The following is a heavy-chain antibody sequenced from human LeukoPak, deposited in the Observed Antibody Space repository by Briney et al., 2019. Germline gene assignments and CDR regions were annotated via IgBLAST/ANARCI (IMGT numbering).Heavy chain of an antibody. Sequence: PSETLSLTCTVSGYSITNGYFWGWIRQSPGKALEWIGNIYRTGTTFYNPSLKSRVTISVDTSKSQFSLQLNSVTAADTAVYYCARLRKKWLVGFIDYWGQGTLVTVSS. J-gene: IGHJ4*02. CDR1: GYSITNGYF. D-gene: IGHD6-19*01. V-gene: IGHV4-38-2*02. CDR2: IYRTGTT. CDR3: ARLRKKWLVGFIDY.